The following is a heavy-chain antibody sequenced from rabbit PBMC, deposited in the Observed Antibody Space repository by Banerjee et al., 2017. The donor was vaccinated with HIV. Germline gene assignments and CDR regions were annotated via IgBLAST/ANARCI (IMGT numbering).Heavy chain of an antibody. Sequence: QEQLEEYGGDLVQPEGSLTLTCTASGFSFSSSYWPCWVRQAPEKGLEWIACIYAGSSVYTYYASWAKGRFTISKTSSTTVTLQMTSLTAADTATYFCARGYSDVNYAPSYFSLWAQGPGHRL. CDR1: GFSFSSSYW. D-gene: IGHD6-1*01. CDR2: IYAGSSVYT. J-gene: IGHJ4*01. V-gene: IGHV1S45*01. CDR3: ARGYSDVNYAPSYFSL.